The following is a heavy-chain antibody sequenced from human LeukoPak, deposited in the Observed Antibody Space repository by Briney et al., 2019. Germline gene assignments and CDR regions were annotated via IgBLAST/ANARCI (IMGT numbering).Heavy chain of an antibody. Sequence: GGSLRLSCAASGFTFSSYWMHWVRQAPGKGLVRVSRINSDGSSTSYADSVKGRFTISRDNAKNTLYLQMNSLRAEDTAVYYCARDTLSGYYFDYWGQGTLVTVSS. V-gene: IGHV3-74*01. J-gene: IGHJ4*02. CDR1: GFTFSSYW. CDR2: INSDGSST. D-gene: IGHD5-12*01. CDR3: ARDTLSGYYFDY.